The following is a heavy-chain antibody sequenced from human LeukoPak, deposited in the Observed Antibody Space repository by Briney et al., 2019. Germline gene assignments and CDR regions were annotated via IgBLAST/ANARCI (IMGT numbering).Heavy chain of an antibody. CDR2: IAWDDDK. Sequence: SGPALVKPTQTLTLTCTFSGFTLSTSGMRVSWIRQPPGQALAWLGRIAWDDDKFYSTSLKTRLTIFKDISKNQVVLKMTNMDPVDTATYYCARSSSYYDIFSDYWGQGALVTVSS. D-gene: IGHD3-9*01. V-gene: IGHV2-70*04. CDR3: ARSSSYYDIFSDY. CDR1: GFTLSTSGMR. J-gene: IGHJ4*02.